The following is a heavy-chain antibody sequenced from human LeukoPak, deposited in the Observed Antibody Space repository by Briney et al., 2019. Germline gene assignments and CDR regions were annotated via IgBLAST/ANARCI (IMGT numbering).Heavy chain of an antibody. CDR1: GFTFSSYG. V-gene: IGHV3-30*02. J-gene: IGHJ4*02. D-gene: IGHD3-16*01. CDR2: IRYDGSNK. CDR3: AKDPARGGAPYFDY. Sequence: GGSLRLSCAASGFTFSSYGMHWVRQAPGKGLEWVAFIRYDGSNKYYADSVKGRFTISRDNSKNTLYLQMNSLRTEDTAVYYCAKDPARGGAPYFDYWGQGTLVTVSS.